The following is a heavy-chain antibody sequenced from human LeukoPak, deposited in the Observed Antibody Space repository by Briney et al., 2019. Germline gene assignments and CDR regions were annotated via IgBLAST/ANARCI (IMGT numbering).Heavy chain of an antibody. V-gene: IGHV4-59*01. D-gene: IGHD5-18*01. J-gene: IGHJ2*01. CDR2: IYYSGST. Sequence: SETLSLTCTVSGGSISRYYWSWIRQPPWKELAWVGDIYYSGSTNYNPSLKSRGTISVDTSKNQFSLKLRSVTAADSAVYYYARVDTAMVDWYFDLWGRGTLVTVSS. CDR3: ARVDTAMVDWYFDL. CDR1: GGSISRYY.